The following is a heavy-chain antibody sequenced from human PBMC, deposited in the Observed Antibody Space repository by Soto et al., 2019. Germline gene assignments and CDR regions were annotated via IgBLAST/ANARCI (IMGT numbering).Heavy chain of an antibody. CDR2: MNPNSGNT. CDR3: ARGPHGYYHPLSSGPNWFDP. CDR1: GYTFTSYD. J-gene: IGHJ5*02. V-gene: IGHV1-8*01. D-gene: IGHD3-22*01. Sequence: QVQLVQSGAEVKKPGASVKVSCKASGYTFTSYDINWVRQATGQGLEWMGWMNPNSGNTGYAQKFQGRVTMTRNTSISTAYMELSSLRSEDTAVYYCARGPHGYYHPLSSGPNWFDPWGQGTPVTVSS.